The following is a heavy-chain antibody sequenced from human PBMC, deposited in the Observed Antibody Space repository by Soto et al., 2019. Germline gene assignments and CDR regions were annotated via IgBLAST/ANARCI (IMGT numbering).Heavy chain of an antibody. J-gene: IGHJ5*02. V-gene: IGHV1-24*01. Sequence: GASVKVSCKVSGYTLTELSMHWVRQAPGKGLEWMGGFDPEDGETIYAQKFQGRVTMTEDTSTDTAYMELSSLRSEDTAVYYCATASMVRGVMFWFDPWGQGTLVTVSS. CDR1: GYTLTELS. D-gene: IGHD3-10*01. CDR2: FDPEDGET. CDR3: ATASMVRGVMFWFDP.